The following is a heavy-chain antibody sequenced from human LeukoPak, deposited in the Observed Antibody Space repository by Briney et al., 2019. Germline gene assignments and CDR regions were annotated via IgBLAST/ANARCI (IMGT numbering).Heavy chain of an antibody. Sequence: PGGSLRLSCAASGFTFSSYSMNWVRQAPGKGLEWVGRIKSKTDGETTDYAAPVKGRFTISRDDSKNTLSLQLNSLKIEDTAVYYCTTLGSGWSLDDWGQGTLVTVSS. J-gene: IGHJ4*02. CDR1: GFTFSSYS. V-gene: IGHV3-15*01. CDR3: TTLGSGWSLDD. D-gene: IGHD6-19*01. CDR2: IKSKTDGETT.